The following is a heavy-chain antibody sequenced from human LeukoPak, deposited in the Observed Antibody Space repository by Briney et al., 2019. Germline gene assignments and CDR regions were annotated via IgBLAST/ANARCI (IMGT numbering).Heavy chain of an antibody. V-gene: IGHV1-18*01. Sequence: GASVKVSCKASGYTFTSYGISWVRQAPGQALEWLGWISAYNGNTNYAQKPQGRVTMTTDTSTSTAYIELRSLRSDDTAVYYCARDIVVVAATSPFDYWGQGTMVTVSS. CDR2: ISAYNGNT. CDR1: GYTFTSYG. CDR3: ARDIVVVAATSPFDY. D-gene: IGHD2-15*01. J-gene: IGHJ4*02.